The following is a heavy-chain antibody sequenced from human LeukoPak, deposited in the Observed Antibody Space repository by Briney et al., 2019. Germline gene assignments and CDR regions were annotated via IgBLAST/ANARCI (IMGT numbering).Heavy chain of an antibody. CDR1: GYTFTGYY. J-gene: IGHJ3*02. D-gene: IGHD6-13*01. CDR2: INPNSGGT. Sequence: ASVKVSCKASGYTFTGYYMHWVRQAPGQGLEWMGWINPNSGGTNYAQKFQGRVTMTRDTSISTAYMELSRLRSDDTAVYYCARRAAAGYGAFDIWGQGTMVTVSS. CDR3: ARRAAAGYGAFDI. V-gene: IGHV1-2*02.